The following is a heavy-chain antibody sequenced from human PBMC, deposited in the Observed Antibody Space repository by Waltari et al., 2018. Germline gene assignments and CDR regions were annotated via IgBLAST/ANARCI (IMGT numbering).Heavy chain of an antibody. D-gene: IGHD2-15*01. V-gene: IGHV4-4*02. J-gene: IGHJ5*02. Sequence: QLQLQESGPGLVKPSGTLSLSCGVPGDSMSYTYWWNWVRQSPQKGLEWIGQVHGSGKSNYNPSFASRVTVSLDTSNNQFSLKMTSATAADTAVYYCARDRGRGLYLDTWGPGTLVTVTP. CDR1: GDSMSYTYW. CDR2: VHGSGKS. CDR3: ARDRGRGLYLDT.